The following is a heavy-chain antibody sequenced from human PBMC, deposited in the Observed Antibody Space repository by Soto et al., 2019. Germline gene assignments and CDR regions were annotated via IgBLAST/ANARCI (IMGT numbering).Heavy chain of an antibody. V-gene: IGHV5-51*01. J-gene: IGHJ3*02. CDR3: ARQPHGDYGDYEFALDI. D-gene: IGHD4-17*01. CDR1: GYSFTRYW. CDR2: IYPGDSDT. Sequence: PGESLKISCKGSGYSFTRYWIVWVRQMPGKSLEWMGIIYPGDSDTRYSPSFQGQATISVDKSISTAYLQWSSLKASDTAMYYCARQPHGDYGDYEFALDIWGQGTMVTVSS.